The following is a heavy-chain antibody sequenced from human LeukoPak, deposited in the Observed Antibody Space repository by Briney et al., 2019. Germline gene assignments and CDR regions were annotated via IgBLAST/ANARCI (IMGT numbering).Heavy chain of an antibody. D-gene: IGHD1-1*01. CDR2: IRYDGSNK. CDR3: ANRRGTQVLGNNIDI. CDR1: GFTFSSYG. Sequence: GGSLRLSCAASGFTFSSYGMHWVRQVPGKGLEWVAFIRYDGSNKYYADSVKGRFAISRDNSKNTLYLQMNSLRPEDTAVYYCANRRGTQVLGNNIDIWGQGTLVTVSS. V-gene: IGHV3-30*02. J-gene: IGHJ3*02.